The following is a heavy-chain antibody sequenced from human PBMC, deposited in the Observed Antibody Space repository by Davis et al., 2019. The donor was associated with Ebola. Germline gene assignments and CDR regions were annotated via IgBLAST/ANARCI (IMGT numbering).Heavy chain of an antibody. J-gene: IGHJ6*02. CDR2: INQDGGEK. Sequence: PGGSLRLSCVASGFTFRNYAMSWVRQAPGKGLEWVANINQDGGEKQYVDSVKGRFTISRDNAKNSLSLQMNSLRADDTALYYCAKGGARYFYHYYGMDVWGQGTTVTVSS. CDR1: GFTFRNYA. CDR3: AKGGARYFYHYYGMDV. V-gene: IGHV3-7*03. D-gene: IGHD2/OR15-2a*01.